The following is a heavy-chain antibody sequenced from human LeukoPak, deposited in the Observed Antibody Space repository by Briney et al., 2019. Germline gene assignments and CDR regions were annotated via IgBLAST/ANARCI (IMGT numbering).Heavy chain of an antibody. Sequence: ASVKVSCKASGYTFSGYYMHWVRQAPGQGLEWMGWLSPKSGATKYAQKFQGRVTFTRGLSLSIAYMELSSLTSDDTAVYYCARDTYGGSYFPLPYWGQGALVTVSS. V-gene: IGHV1-2*02. J-gene: IGHJ4*02. CDR2: LSPKSGAT. CDR3: ARDTYGGSYFPLPY. D-gene: IGHD1-26*01. CDR1: GYTFSGYY.